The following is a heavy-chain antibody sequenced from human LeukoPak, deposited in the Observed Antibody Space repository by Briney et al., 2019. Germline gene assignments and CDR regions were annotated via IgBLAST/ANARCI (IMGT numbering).Heavy chain of an antibody. V-gene: IGHV4-39*01. J-gene: IGHJ3*02. CDR3: ATPYSGGYHGLDI. CDR2: IYYSGST. D-gene: IGHD1-26*01. CDR1: VGSISSSTYY. Sequence: PSETLPLTCTVSVGSISSSTYYCGWIRQPLGKGRGWSGSIYYSGSTYYNPSLKSRVTISVDPSKNQFSLKLNSVTAADTAVYYCATPYSGGYHGLDIWGQGTMVTVSS.